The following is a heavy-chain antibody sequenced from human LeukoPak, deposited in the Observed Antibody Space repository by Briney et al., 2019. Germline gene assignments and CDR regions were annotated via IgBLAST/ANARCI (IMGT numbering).Heavy chain of an antibody. V-gene: IGHV3-30*18. CDR1: VFTFSSYC. J-gene: IGHJ6*02. CDR3: AKDTDGDYGYYGMDV. CDR2: ISYDGSNK. Sequence: GGSLRLSCAASVFTFSSYCMHWVRQAPGKGQEWVAVISYDGSNKYYADSVKGRFTISRDNSKNTLYLQMNSLRAEDTAVYNCAKDTDGDYGYYGMDVWGQGTTVTVSS. D-gene: IGHD4-17*01.